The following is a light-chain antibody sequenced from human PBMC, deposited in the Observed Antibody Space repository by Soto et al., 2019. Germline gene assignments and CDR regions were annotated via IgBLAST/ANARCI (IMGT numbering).Light chain of an antibody. CDR1: SSDVGGYNY. CDR3: ATWDDNLNGLI. Sequence: QSALTQPPSASGSPGQSVTISCTGTSSDVGGYNYVSWYQKHPGKAPKLMIFEVDRRPSGVPDRFSGSKSGNTASLTVSGLQAEDESDYYCATWDDNLNGLIFGGGTKLTVL. V-gene: IGLV2-8*01. J-gene: IGLJ2*01. CDR2: EVD.